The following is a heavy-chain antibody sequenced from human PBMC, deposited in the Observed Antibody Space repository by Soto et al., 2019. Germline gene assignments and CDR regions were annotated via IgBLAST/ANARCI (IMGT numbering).Heavy chain of an antibody. CDR3: ARDGIVATGGFHTPHGMDV. CDR1: GYTFTGYY. D-gene: IGHD5-12*01. Sequence: ASVKVSCKASGYTFTGYYMHWVRQAPGQGLEWMGWINPNSGGTNYAQKFQGWVTMTRDTSISTAYMELSRLRSDDTAVYYCARDGIVATGGFHTPHGMDVWGQGTTVTVSS. J-gene: IGHJ6*02. V-gene: IGHV1-2*04. CDR2: INPNSGGT.